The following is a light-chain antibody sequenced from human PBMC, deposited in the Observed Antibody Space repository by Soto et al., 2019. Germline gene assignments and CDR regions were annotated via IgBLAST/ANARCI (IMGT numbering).Light chain of an antibody. CDR3: LQYSSYPWT. Sequence: DIQMTQSPSSLSASVGDRVTITCRASQGIGNALGWYQQRPRKAPRRLIYAASRLQSGVPSRFSGSGSGTEFTLTISSLQPEDFATYYCLQYSSYPWTFGQGTRVEIK. J-gene: IGKJ1*01. CDR1: QGIGNA. CDR2: AAS. V-gene: IGKV1-17*01.